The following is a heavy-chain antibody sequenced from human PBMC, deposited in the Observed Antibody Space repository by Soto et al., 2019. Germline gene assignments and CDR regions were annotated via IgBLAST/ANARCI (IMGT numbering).Heavy chain of an antibody. D-gene: IGHD3-10*01. CDR2: IYPGDSDT. V-gene: IGHV5-51*01. J-gene: IGHJ4*02. CDR3: ARHSSRGYYDGSGINFDY. Sequence: GESLKISCKGSGYSFTSYWIGWVRQMPGKGLEWMGIIYPGDSDTRYSPSFQGQVTISADKSISTAYLQWSSLKASDTAMYYCARHSSRGYYDGSGINFDYWAQGTLVPVSS. CDR1: GYSFTSYW.